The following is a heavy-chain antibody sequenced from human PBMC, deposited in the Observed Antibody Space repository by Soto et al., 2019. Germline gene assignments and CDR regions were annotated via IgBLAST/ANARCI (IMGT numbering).Heavy chain of an antibody. CDR3: AKDLEVGATTYY. J-gene: IGHJ4*02. D-gene: IGHD1-26*01. V-gene: IGHV3-30*18. CDR2: ISYDGSNK. Sequence: PGGSLRLSCAASGFIFIPYGIHWVRQAPGKGLEWVAVISYDGSNKYYADSVKGRFTISRDNSKNTLYLQMNSLRAEDTAVYYCAKDLEVGATTYYWGQGTLVTVSS. CDR1: GFIFIPYG.